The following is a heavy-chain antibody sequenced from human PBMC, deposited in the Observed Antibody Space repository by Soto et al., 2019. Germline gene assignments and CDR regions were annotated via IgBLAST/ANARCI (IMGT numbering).Heavy chain of an antibody. J-gene: IGHJ6*03. V-gene: IGHV4-59*01. D-gene: IGHD3-10*01. Sequence: SETLSLTCTVSGGSISSYYWSWIRQPPGKGLEWIGYIYYSGSTNYNPSLKSRVTISVDTSKNQFSLKLSSVTAADTAVYYCARNGFGEFYYMDVWGKGTTVTVS. CDR2: IYYSGST. CDR3: ARNGFGEFYYMDV. CDR1: GGSISSYY.